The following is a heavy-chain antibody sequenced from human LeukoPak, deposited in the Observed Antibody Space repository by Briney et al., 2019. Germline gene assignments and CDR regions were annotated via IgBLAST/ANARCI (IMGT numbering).Heavy chain of an antibody. CDR1: GGSFSGYY. D-gene: IGHD1-14*01. CDR3: ARHEWGITNAFDI. CDR2: IYYSGTT. V-gene: IGHV4-34*01. J-gene: IGHJ3*02. Sequence: RSETLSLTCAVHGGSFSGYYWSWIRQPPGKGLEWIGSIYYSGTTYYNPSLKSRVTISVDTSKNQFSLKLRSVTAADTAVYYCARHEWGITNAFDIWGQGTMVTVSS.